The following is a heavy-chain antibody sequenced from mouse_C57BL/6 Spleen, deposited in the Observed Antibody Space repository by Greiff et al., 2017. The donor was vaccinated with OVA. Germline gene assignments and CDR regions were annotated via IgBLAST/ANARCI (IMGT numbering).Heavy chain of an antibody. CDR3: ARSPLDGPRFAY. V-gene: IGHV1-53*01. D-gene: IGHD2-3*01. J-gene: IGHJ3*01. Sequence: QVQLQQPGTELVKPGASVKLSCKASGYTFTSYWMHWVKQRPGQGLEWIGNINPSNGGTNYNEKFKSKATLPVDKSSSTAYMQLSSLTSEDSAVYYCARSPLDGPRFAYWGQGTLVTVSA. CDR2: INPSNGGT. CDR1: GYTFTSYW.